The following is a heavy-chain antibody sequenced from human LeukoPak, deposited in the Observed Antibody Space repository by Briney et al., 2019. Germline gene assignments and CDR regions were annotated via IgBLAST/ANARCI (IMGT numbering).Heavy chain of an antibody. CDR1: GYSFTNYW. D-gene: IGHD2-15*01. CDR3: AGGPTVYGMDV. CDR2: IYPSDSHT. V-gene: IGHV5-51*01. Sequence: GESLKISCKDSGYSFTNYWIGWVRQMPGKGLEWMGIIYPSDSHTRYSPSFQGQVTISADKSIGTAYLQWSSLKASDTAIYYCAGGPTVYGMDVWGQGTTVTVSS. J-gene: IGHJ6*02.